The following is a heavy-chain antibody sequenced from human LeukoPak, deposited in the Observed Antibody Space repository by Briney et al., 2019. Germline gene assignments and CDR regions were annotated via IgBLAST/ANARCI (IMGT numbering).Heavy chain of an antibody. J-gene: IGHJ5*02. V-gene: IGHV1-46*01. D-gene: IGHD2-15*01. CDR2: INPSGGST. CDR3: ARDPGHCSGNSCYYNWFDP. Sequence: ASVKVSCKASGYTFTSYYMHWVRQAPGQGLEWMGIINPSGGSTSYAQKFQGRVTMTRDMSTSTVYMELSSLTSEDTAVYHCARDPGHCSGNSCYYNWFDPWGQGTLVTVSS. CDR1: GYTFTSYY.